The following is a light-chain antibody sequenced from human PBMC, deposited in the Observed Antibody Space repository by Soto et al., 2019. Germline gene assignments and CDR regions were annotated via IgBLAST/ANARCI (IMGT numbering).Light chain of an antibody. V-gene: IGLV2-14*01. J-gene: IGLJ2*01. Sequence: QSALTQPASVSGSPGQSITISCTGTSSDVDGYNYVSWYQQHPGKAPKLMIYEVSNRPSGVSNRFSGSKSGNTASLTISGLQAEDEAHYYCSSYTSSTTVFGGGTKLTVL. CDR2: EVS. CDR1: SSDVDGYNY. CDR3: SSYTSSTTV.